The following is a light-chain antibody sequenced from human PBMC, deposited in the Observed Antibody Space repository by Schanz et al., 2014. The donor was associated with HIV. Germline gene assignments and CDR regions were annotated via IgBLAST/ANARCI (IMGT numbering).Light chain of an antibody. CDR3: QQFVGSVYT. CDR2: GAS. J-gene: IGKJ2*01. Sequence: PGERATLSCRTTQSISSDYLAWYQQRPGQPPRLLIYGASSRATGIPDRFSGSGSGTDFTLTISRLEPEDFAVYYCQQFVGSVYTFGQGTKLEIK. CDR1: QSISSDY. V-gene: IGKV3-20*01.